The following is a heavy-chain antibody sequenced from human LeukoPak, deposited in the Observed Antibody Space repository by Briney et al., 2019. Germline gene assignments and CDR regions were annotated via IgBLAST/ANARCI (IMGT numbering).Heavy chain of an antibody. V-gene: IGHV3-21*01. J-gene: IGHJ4*02. D-gene: IGHD3-3*01. CDR1: GFIFSSYG. CDR3: ARGRYDFWSGYYTFDY. Sequence: GGSLRLPCAASGFIFSSYGMSWVRQAPGKGLEWVSSISSSSSYIYYADSVKGRFTISRDNAKNSLYLQMNSLRVEDTAVYYCARGRYDFWSGYYTFDYWGQGTLVTVSS. CDR2: ISSSSSYI.